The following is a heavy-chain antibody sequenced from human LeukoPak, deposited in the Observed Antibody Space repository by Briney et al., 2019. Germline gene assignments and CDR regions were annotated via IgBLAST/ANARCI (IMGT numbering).Heavy chain of an antibody. V-gene: IGHV3-23*01. D-gene: IGHD2-21*02. J-gene: IGHJ4*02. Sequence: GGALRLSFAAPGFTFCSYGMSWGRQAPGKGVEWGSAISGSGGSTYYADSVKGRFTISRDNSKNTLYLQMNSLRAEDTAVYYCAKELSSCGGDCYILDYWGQGTLVTVSS. CDR1: GFTFCSYG. CDR2: ISGSGGST. CDR3: AKELSSCGGDCYILDY.